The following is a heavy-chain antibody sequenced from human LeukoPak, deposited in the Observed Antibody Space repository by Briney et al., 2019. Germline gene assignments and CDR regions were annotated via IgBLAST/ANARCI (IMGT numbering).Heavy chain of an antibody. CDR3: ATGTEETTVVTPCY. CDR2: ISGSSTYT. J-gene: IGHJ4*02. CDR1: GFTFSDYY. Sequence: GGSLRLSCASSGFTFSDYYMSWIRQAPGKGLEWVSHISGSSTYTNYADSVKGRFTISRDNAKNPLYLQMNSLRAEDTAVYYCATGTEETTVVTPCYWGQGTLVTVSS. V-gene: IGHV3-11*06. D-gene: IGHD4-23*01.